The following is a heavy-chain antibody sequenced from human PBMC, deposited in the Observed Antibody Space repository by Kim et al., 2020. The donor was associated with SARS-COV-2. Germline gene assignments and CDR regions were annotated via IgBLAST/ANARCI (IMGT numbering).Heavy chain of an antibody. J-gene: IGHJ4*02. CDR3: ARGEGAGGPLGSDY. CDR1: GYTFTGYY. V-gene: IGHV1-2*04. Sequence: ASVKVSCKASGYTFTGYYMHWVRQAPGQGLEWMGWINPNSGGTNYAQKFQGWVTMTRDTSISTAYMELSRLRSDDTAVYYCARGEGAGGPLGSDYWGQGTLVTVSS. D-gene: IGHD2-8*02. CDR2: INPNSGGT.